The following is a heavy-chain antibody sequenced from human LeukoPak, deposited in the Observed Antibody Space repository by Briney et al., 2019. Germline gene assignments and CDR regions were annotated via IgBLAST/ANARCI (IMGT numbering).Heavy chain of an antibody. J-gene: IGHJ4*02. CDR2: INSDGSST. CDR3: ATEGDDYDFWSGYREPFDY. Sequence: GGSLRLSCAASGFTFSSYRMHWVRQAPGKGLVWVSRINSDGSSTSYADSVKGRFTISRDNAKNTLYLQMNSLRAEDTAVYYCATEGDDYDFWSGYREPFDYWGQGTLVTVSS. V-gene: IGHV3-74*01. CDR1: GFTFSSYR. D-gene: IGHD3-3*01.